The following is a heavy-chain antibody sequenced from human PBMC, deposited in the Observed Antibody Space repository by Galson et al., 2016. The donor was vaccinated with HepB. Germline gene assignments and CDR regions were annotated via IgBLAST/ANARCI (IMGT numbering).Heavy chain of an antibody. D-gene: IGHD1-14*01. Sequence: SLRLSCAASGFTFSNYGMHWVRQAPGKGLEWVAVISYEGSNRFYADSVKGRFTISGDNPASTLYLQINDARTEDTAVYYCANGNFDYWGQGTLVTVSS. CDR1: GFTFSNYG. CDR3: ANGNFDY. V-gene: IGHV3-30*18. CDR2: ISYEGSNR. J-gene: IGHJ4*02.